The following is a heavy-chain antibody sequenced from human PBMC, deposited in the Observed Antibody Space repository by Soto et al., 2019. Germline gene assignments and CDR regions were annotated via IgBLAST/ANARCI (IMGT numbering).Heavy chain of an antibody. D-gene: IGHD6-19*01. CDR3: AIDHSGGWYGYVGWFDP. Sequence: SETLSLTCTVSGGSISSYYWSWIRQPPGKGLEWIGYIYYSGSTNYNPSLKSRVTTSVDTSKNQFSLKLSSVTAADTSVYYCAIDHSGGWYGYVGWFDPWGQGTLVTVSS. CDR2: IYYSGST. V-gene: IGHV4-59*01. CDR1: GGSISSYY. J-gene: IGHJ5*02.